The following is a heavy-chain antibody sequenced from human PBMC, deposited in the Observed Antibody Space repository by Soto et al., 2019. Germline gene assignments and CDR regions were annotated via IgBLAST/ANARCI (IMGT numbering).Heavy chain of an antibody. D-gene: IGHD2-8*02. CDR1: GGSISSSSYY. CDR2: IYYSGST. J-gene: IGHJ6*02. Sequence: QLQLQESGPGLVKPSETLSLTCTVSGGSISSSSYYWGWIRQPPGKGLEWIGSIYYSGSTYYNPSLKSRVTISVDTSKNQFSLKLSSVTAADTAVYYCAREYGGIFSWAFYYYGMDVWGQGTTVTVSS. V-gene: IGHV4-39*01. CDR3: AREYGGIFSWAFYYYGMDV.